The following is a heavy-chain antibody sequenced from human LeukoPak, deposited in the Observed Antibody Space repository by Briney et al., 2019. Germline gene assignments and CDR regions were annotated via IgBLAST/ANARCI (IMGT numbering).Heavy chain of an antibody. CDR1: GYTFTTYD. CDR3: ARGSGGSYDYYFDY. D-gene: IGHD2-15*01. Sequence: ASVKVSCKASGYTFTTYDINWVRQATGQGLEWMGWMNPNSGNTGYAQKFQGRVTMTRNTSISTAYMELSSLRSEDTAVYYRARGSGGSYDYYFDYWGQGTLVTVSS. V-gene: IGHV1-8*01. J-gene: IGHJ4*02. CDR2: MNPNSGNT.